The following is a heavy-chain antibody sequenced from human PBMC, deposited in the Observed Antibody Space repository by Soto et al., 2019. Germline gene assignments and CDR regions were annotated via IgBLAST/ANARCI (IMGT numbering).Heavy chain of an antibody. D-gene: IGHD1-1*01. CDR1: GFTVSGYG. J-gene: IGHJ5*02. CDR3: VRCWGTGDGSNLGYNRFDP. V-gene: IGHV3-30*03. CDR2: ISYDGSNK. Sequence: QVQVVESGGGVVQPGRSLRLSCAASGFTVSGYGMHWVRQAPGKGLEWVALISYDGSNKDYADSVKGRFTISRDNSKNTLYLQMNSLRAEDTAVYYCVRCWGTGDGSNLGYNRFDPWGQGTLVTVSS.